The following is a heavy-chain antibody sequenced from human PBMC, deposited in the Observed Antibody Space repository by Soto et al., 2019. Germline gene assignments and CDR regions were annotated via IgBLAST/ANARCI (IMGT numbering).Heavy chain of an antibody. CDR1: CDSISSYY. V-gene: IGHV4-59*01. CDR2: IYYSGST. J-gene: IGHJ5*02. CDR3: ARGVATIGP. Sequence: SDTLSLTCTVSCDSISSYYWSWIRQPPGKGLEWIGYIYYSGSTNYNPSLKSRVTISVDTPKNQFSLKLTSVTAADTAVYYCARGVATIGPWGQGTLVTVSS. D-gene: IGHD5-12*01.